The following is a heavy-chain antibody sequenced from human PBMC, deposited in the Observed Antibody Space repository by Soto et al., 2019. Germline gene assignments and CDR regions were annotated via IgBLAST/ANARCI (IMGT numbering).Heavy chain of an antibody. J-gene: IGHJ4*02. Sequence: LSLTCTVSGGSISSGGYYWSWIRQHPGKGLEWIGYIYYSGSTYYNPSLKSRVTISVDTSKNQFSLKLSSVTAADTAVYYCARVNRGHSRSYYDFWSGYYGYWGQGTLVTVSS. CDR1: GGSISSGGYY. CDR3: ARVNRGHSRSYYDFWSGYYGY. CDR2: IYYSGST. D-gene: IGHD3-3*01. V-gene: IGHV4-31*03.